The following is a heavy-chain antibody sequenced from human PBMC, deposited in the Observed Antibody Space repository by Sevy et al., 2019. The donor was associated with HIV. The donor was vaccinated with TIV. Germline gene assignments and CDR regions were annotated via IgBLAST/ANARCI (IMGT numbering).Heavy chain of an antibody. J-gene: IGHJ4*02. CDR2: ISGLSNYI. CDR1: GFTFSSYS. D-gene: IGHD1-1*01. CDR3: ARAGNWPYFDY. V-gene: IGHV3-21*01. Sequence: GGSLRLSCAASGFTFSSYSFHWVRQAPGKGLEWVSSISGLSNYIYYSDSMKGRFTISSDNAKNSLYLHMSSLRADDTAVYYCARAGNWPYFDYWGQGTLVTVSS.